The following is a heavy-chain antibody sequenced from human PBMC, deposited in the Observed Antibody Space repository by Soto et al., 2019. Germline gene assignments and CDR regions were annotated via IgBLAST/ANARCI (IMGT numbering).Heavy chain of an antibody. CDR1: GGTFSSYA. Sequence: ASVKVSCKASGGTFSSYAISWVRQAPGQGLEWMGGINPSGGSTSYAQKFQGRVTMTRDTSTSTVYMELSSLRSEDTAVYYCARDEFTMVRAPGDYWGQGTLVTVSS. CDR2: INPSGGST. J-gene: IGHJ4*02. CDR3: ARDEFTMVRAPGDY. V-gene: IGHV1-46*01. D-gene: IGHD3-10*01.